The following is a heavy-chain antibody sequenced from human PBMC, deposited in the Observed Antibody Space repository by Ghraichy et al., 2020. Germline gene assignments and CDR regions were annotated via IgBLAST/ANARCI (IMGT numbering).Heavy chain of an antibody. CDR3: VRDPYSGYDSRDY. CDR1: GYTFKSYS. D-gene: IGHD5-12*01. J-gene: IGHJ4*02. V-gene: IGHV1-18*04. CDR2: VTAYNGDT. Sequence: ASEKVSCKASGYTFKSYSISWVRQAPGQGLEWMGWVTAYNGDTNYAQKFQDRVTMTTETSTNTAYMELRSLRYDDSAIYYCVRDPYSGYDSRDYWGQGTLVTVSS.